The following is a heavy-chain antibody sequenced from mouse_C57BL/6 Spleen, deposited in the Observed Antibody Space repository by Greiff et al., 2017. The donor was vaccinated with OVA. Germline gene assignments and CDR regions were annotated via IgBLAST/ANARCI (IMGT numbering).Heavy chain of an antibody. CDR2: INPYNGGT. CDR1: GYTFTDYY. CDR3: ARDYSNYPAY. D-gene: IGHD2-5*01. Sequence: VQLQQSGPVLVKPGASVKMSCKASGYTFTDYYMNWVKQSHGKSLEWIGVINPYNGGTSYNQKFKGKATLTVDKSSSTAYMELNSLTSEDSAVYYCARDYSNYPAYWGQGTLVTVSA. V-gene: IGHV1-19*01. J-gene: IGHJ3*01.